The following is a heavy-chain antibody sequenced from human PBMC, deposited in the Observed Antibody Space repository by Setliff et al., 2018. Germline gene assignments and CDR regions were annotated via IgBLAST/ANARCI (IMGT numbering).Heavy chain of an antibody. V-gene: IGHV4-59*11. CDR2: IYYSGST. CDR3: ARGLVTIFGVVIMSPPWFDP. D-gene: IGHD3-3*01. CDR1: GGSISSHY. Sequence: PSETLSLTCTVSGGSISSHYWSWIRQPPGKGLEWIGYIYYSGSTNYNPSLKSRVTISVDTSKNQFSVKLSSVTAADTAVYYCARGLVTIFGVVIMSPPWFDPWGQGTLVTVSS. J-gene: IGHJ5*02.